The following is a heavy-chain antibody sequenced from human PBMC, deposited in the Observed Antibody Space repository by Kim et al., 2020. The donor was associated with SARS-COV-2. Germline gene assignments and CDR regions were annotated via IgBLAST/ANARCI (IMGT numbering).Heavy chain of an antibody. Sequence: YNPSLKSRVTISVDTSKNQFSLKLSSVTAADTAVYYCARAHYYGSGPFDYWGQGTLVTVSS. J-gene: IGHJ4*02. V-gene: IGHV4-34*01. D-gene: IGHD3-10*01. CDR3: ARAHYYGSGPFDY.